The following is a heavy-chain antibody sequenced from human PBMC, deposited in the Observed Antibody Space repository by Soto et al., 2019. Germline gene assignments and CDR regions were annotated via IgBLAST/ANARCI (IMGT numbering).Heavy chain of an antibody. V-gene: IGHV4-59*08. CDR2: IYYSGST. Sequence: PSETLSLTCTVSGGSISSYYWSWIRQPPGKGLEWIGYIYYSGSTNYNPSLKSRITISVDTSKNQFSLKLSSVTAADTAVYYCARQIPPTLGRYNWFDPWGQGTLVTVSS. D-gene: IGHD2-2*02. CDR1: GGSISSYY. CDR3: ARQIPPTLGRYNWFDP. J-gene: IGHJ5*02.